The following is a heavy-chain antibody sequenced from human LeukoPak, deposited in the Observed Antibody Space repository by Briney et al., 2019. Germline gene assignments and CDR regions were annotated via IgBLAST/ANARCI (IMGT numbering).Heavy chain of an antibody. J-gene: IGHJ4*02. V-gene: IGHV4-4*07. D-gene: IGHD3-9*01. CDR2: IYTSGST. Sequence: SETLSLTCTVSGGSISSYYWSWIRQPAGKGLEGIGRIYTSGSTNYTPSLKSRVTMSVDTSKNQFSLKLSSVTAADTAVYYCVGSLLGAIDYWGQGTLVTVSS. CDR1: GGSISSYY. CDR3: VGSLLGAIDY.